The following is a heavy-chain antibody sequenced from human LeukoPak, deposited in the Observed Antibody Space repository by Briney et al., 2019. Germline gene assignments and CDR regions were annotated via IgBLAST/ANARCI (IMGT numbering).Heavy chain of an antibody. D-gene: IGHD5-24*01. CDR1: GVSISSSSYY. CDR2: ISYRGST. CDR3: ASVEMSTISFDY. Sequence: SGTLSLTCTVSGVSISSSSYYWGWIRQPPGKGLEWIGSISYRGSTYYNPSLKSRVTVFVDTSKNQFSLKLTSVTAADTAVCYCASVEMSTISFDYWGQGTLVTVSS. V-gene: IGHV4-39*01. J-gene: IGHJ4*02.